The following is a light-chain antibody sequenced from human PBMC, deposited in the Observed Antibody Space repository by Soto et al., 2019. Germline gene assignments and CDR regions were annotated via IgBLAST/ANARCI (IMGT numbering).Light chain of an antibody. CDR3: CSFAGSGTQYV. J-gene: IGLJ1*01. CDR2: EGS. Sequence: QSVLTQPASVSGSLGQSITLSCIGTSSNIGSYNLVSWYQHQPGKAPKIMIFEGSKRPSGVSNRFSGSRSGNTASLTISGLQAEDEADYYCCSFAGSGTQYVFGTGTKLTVL. CDR1: SSNIGSYNL. V-gene: IGLV2-23*01.